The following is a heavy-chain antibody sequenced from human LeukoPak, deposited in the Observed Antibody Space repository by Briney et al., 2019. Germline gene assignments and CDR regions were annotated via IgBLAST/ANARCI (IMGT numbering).Heavy chain of an antibody. V-gene: IGHV4-59*01. CDR1: GGSISSYY. CDR2: IYYSGST. Sequence: SETLSLTCTVSGGSISSYYWSWIRQPPGKGVEWIGYIYYSGSTNYNPSLKSRVTISVDTSKNQFSLKLSSVTAADTAVYYCAREAVPAAPYYYYYMDVWGKGTTVTVSS. D-gene: IGHD2-2*01. CDR3: AREAVPAAPYYYYYMDV. J-gene: IGHJ6*03.